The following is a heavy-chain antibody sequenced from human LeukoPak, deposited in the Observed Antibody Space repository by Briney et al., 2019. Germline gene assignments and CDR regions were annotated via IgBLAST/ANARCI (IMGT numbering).Heavy chain of an antibody. V-gene: IGHV3-48*03. J-gene: IGHJ4*02. Sequence: GGSLRLSCAASGFTFSSYEMNWVRQAPGKGLKWVSYISSSGSTIYYADSVKGRFTISRDNAKNSLYLQMNSLRAEDTAVYYCARDHGCNTFDYWGQGTLVTVSS. CDR3: ARDHGCNTFDY. D-gene: IGHD5-24*01. CDR2: ISSSGSTI. CDR1: GFTFSSYE.